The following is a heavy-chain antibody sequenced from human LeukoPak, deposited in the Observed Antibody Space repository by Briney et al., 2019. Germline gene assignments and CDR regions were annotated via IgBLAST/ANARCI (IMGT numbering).Heavy chain of an antibody. V-gene: IGHV3-66*01. J-gene: IGHJ6*03. Sequence: GGSLRLSCAASGFTFSSYEMNWVRQAPGKRLEWVSLIYSGGSTYYADSVKGRFTISRDNSKNTLYLQMNSLKGDDTAVYYCAKDSAFYYIDVWGKGTTVIISS. CDR2: IYSGGST. CDR1: GFTFSSYE. CDR3: AKDSAFYYIDV. D-gene: IGHD3-10*01.